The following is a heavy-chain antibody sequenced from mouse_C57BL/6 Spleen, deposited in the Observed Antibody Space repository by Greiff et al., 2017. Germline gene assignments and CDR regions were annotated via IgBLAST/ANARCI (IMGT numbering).Heavy chain of an antibody. Sequence: QVQLKQPGAELVMPGASVKLSCKASGYTFTSYWMHWVKQRPGQGLEWIGEIDPSDSYTNYNQKFKGKSTLTVDKSSSTAYMQLSSLTSEDSAVYYCARSDSSGYDYAMDDWGQGTSVTVSS. V-gene: IGHV1-69*01. D-gene: IGHD3-2*02. J-gene: IGHJ4*01. CDR2: IDPSDSYT. CDR1: GYTFTSYW. CDR3: ARSDSSGYDYAMDD.